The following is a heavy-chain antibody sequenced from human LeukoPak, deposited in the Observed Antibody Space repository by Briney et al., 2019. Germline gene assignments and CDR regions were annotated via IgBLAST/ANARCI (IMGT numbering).Heavy chain of an antibody. D-gene: IGHD1-26*01. CDR2: ISAYNGNT. J-gene: IGHJ3*02. CDR1: GYTFTSYG. CDR3: ARAPPVEWESFNAFDI. V-gene: IGHV1-18*01. Sequence: GASVKVSCKASGYTFTSYGISWVRQAPGQGLEWMGWISAYNGNTNYAQKLQGRVTMTTDTSTSTAYMELRSLRSDDTAVYYCARAPPVEWESFNAFDIWGQGTMVTVSS.